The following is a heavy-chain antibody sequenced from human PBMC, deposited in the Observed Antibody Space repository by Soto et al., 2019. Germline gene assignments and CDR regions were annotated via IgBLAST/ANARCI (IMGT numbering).Heavy chain of an antibody. D-gene: IGHD4-4*01. CDR2: IYYSGST. CDR1: GGSISSGDYY. Sequence: SETLSLTCTVSGGSISSGDYYWSWIRQPPGKGLEWIGYIYYSGSTYYNPSLKSRVTISVDTSKNQSSLKLSSVTAADTAVYYCARSRRDDYSNYVFFQHWGQGTLVTVSS. CDR3: ARSRRDDYSNYVFFQH. J-gene: IGHJ1*01. V-gene: IGHV4-30-4*01.